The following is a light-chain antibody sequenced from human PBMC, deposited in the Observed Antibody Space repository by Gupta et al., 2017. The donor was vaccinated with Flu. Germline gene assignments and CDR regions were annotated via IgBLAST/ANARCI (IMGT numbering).Light chain of an antibody. CDR1: SSNFGAGFD. CDR3: QSYDSRLSSWV. J-gene: IGLJ3*02. CDR2: TNI. V-gene: IGLV1-40*01. Sequence: QSVLTQPPSVSGAPGQGVTISFTGASSNFGAGFDVHWYQQVPGAAPKLLIYTNINRPSGVPGRFSGSKSGTSASLTITGLQADDEATYYCQSYDSRLSSWVFGGGTKLTVL.